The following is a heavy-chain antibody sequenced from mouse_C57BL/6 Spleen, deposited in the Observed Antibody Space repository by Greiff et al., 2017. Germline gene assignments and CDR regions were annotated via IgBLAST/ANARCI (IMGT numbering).Heavy chain of an antibody. J-gene: IGHJ4*01. CDR2: INPSNGGT. CDR3: ARVYYDYGDAMDD. D-gene: IGHD2-4*01. Sequence: QVQLQQPGTELVKPGASVKLSCKASGYTFTSYWMHWVKQRPGQGLEWIGNINPSNGGTNYNEKFQSKATLTVDKSSSTAYMQLSSLTSEDAAVYYCARVYYDYGDAMDDWGQGTSVTVSS. V-gene: IGHV1-53*01. CDR1: GYTFTSYW.